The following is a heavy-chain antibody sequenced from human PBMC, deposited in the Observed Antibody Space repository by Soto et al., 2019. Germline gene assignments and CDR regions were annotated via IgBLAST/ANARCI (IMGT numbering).Heavy chain of an antibody. Sequence: PSETLSLTCTVSGDSIGNALYFWGWIRQPPGKGLEWFWEIFHCGSTNYNPSLKSRVTISVDTSKNQFSLKLSSVTAADTAVYYCARAVGHKYSSSWFPVSRWFDPWGQGTLVTVSS. V-gene: IGHV4-39*07. J-gene: IGHJ5*02. CDR1: GDSIGNALYF. D-gene: IGHD6-13*01. CDR2: IFHCGST. CDR3: ARAVGHKYSSSWFPVSRWFDP.